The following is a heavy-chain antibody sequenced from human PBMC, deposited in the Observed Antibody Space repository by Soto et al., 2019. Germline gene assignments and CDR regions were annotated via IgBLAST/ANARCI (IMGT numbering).Heavy chain of an antibody. J-gene: IGHJ4*02. V-gene: IGHV3-23*01. D-gene: IGHD3-3*01. Sequence: QPGGSLRLSCTTYGFSFASFAMTWVRQAPGKGLEWVATISGSDGKTYYADSVKGRFSISRDTSRNTLYLQMNSLRADDTAIYYCAKWSYLDYWGQGTRVTVSS. CDR2: ISGSDGKT. CDR3: AKWSYLDY. CDR1: GFSFASFA.